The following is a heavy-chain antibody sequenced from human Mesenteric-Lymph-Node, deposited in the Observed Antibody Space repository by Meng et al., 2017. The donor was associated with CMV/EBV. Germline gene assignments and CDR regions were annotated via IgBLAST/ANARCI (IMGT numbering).Heavy chain of an antibody. V-gene: IGHV4-39*07. CDR1: GGSISSGSYY. CDR2: SYYSGST. Sequence: SETLSLTCTVSGGSISSGSYYWGWIRHPPGKGLEWIGNSYYSGSTYYNPSLRSRVTISVDTSKDQLSLILDSVTAADTAVYYCARERNYPMDVWGQGTTVTVSS. CDR3: ARERNYPMDV. J-gene: IGHJ6*02. D-gene: IGHD1-7*01.